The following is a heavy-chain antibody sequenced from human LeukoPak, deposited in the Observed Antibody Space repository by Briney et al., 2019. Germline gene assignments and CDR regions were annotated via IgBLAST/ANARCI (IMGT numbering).Heavy chain of an antibody. J-gene: IGHJ3*02. CDR1: GGSISSGDYY. D-gene: IGHD1-26*01. CDR2: IHNTGST. Sequence: SETLSLTCTVSGGSISSGDYYWSWIRQPPGEGLEWIAYIHNTGSTNYNPSLKSRVTISLDTSKNEFSLKLTSVTAADTAVYYCVRDWEGFNFDIWGQGTMVTVSS. CDR3: VRDWEGFNFDI. V-gene: IGHV4-61*08.